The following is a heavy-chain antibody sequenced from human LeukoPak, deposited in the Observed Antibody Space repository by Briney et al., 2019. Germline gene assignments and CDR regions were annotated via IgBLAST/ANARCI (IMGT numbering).Heavy chain of an antibody. J-gene: IGHJ5*02. CDR1: GFTFSSYS. V-gene: IGHV3-48*02. CDR2: ISSSSSTI. Sequence: GGSLRLSCAASGFTFSSYSMTWVRQAPGKGLEWVSYISSSSSTIYYADSVKGRFTISRDNAKNSLYLQMNSLRDEDTAVYYCARDPLYGDYGGGGYNWFDPWGQGTLVTVSS. D-gene: IGHD4-17*01. CDR3: ARDPLYGDYGGGGYNWFDP.